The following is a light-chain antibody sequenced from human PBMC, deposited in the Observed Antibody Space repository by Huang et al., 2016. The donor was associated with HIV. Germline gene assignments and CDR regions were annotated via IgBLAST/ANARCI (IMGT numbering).Light chain of an antibody. J-gene: IGKJ4*01. V-gene: IGKV3D-20*01. Sequence: EIVLTQSPATLSLSPGERATLSCGASQSLSSRDLAWYQQKPGLAPRLLIYDASNRATGIPDRFSGSGSGTDFTLTISRLEPEDFAVYYCQQYGSSPLTFGGGTKVEIK. CDR2: DAS. CDR3: QQYGSSPLT. CDR1: QSLSSRD.